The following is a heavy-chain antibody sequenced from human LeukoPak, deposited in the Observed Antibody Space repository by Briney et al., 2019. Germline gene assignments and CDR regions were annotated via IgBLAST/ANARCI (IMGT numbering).Heavy chain of an antibody. CDR3: ARDLLDYYYYMDV. CDR1: GYTFTGYY. V-gene: IGHV1-2*02. CDR2: INPNSGGT. Sequence: ASVKVSCKASGYTFTGYYMHWVRQAPGQGLEWMGWINPNSGGTNYAQKFQGRVTMTRDTTISTACMELSRLRSDDTAVYYCARDLLDYYYYMDVWGKGTTVTVSS. J-gene: IGHJ6*03. D-gene: IGHD2-8*02.